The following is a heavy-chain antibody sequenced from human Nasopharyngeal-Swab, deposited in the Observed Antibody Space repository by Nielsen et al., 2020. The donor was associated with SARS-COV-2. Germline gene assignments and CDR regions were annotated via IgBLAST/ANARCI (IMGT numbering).Heavy chain of an antibody. CDR3: ARDYRSYYYYMDV. V-gene: IGHV3-11*04. CDR1: GFTFSDYY. Sequence: GGSLRLSCAASGFTFSDYYMSWIRQAPGKGLECVSYISSSGSTIYYADSVKGRFTISRDNAKNSLYLQMNSLRAEDTAVYYCARDYRSYYYYMDVWGKGTTVTVSS. D-gene: IGHD4-11*01. CDR2: ISSSGSTI. J-gene: IGHJ6*03.